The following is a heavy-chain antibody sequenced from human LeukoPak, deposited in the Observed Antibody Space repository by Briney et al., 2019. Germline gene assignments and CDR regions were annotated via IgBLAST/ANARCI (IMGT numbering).Heavy chain of an antibody. CDR1: GFTFSSYG. J-gene: IGHJ3*02. CDR3: AKGRGAFDI. CDR2: ISNDGSNK. V-gene: IGHV3-30*18. D-gene: IGHD3-10*01. Sequence: GGSLRLSCVASGFTFSSYGMHWVRQAPGKGLEWVAVISNDGSNKYYADSVKGRFTISRDDSKNTLYLQMNSLRAEDTAVYYCAKGRGAFDIWGQGTMVTVSS.